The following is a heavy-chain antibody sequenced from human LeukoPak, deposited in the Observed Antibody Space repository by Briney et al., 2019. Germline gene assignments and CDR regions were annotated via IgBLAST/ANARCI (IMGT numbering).Heavy chain of an antibody. CDR1: GGSISSYY. V-gene: IGHV4-59*01. CDR3: ARVEGWPELDGYVGAAFDY. Sequence: PSETLSLTCTVSGGSISSYYWSWIRQPPGKGLEWIGYIYYSGSTNYNPSLKSRVTISVDTSKNQFSLKLSSVTAADTAVYYCARVEGWPELDGYVGAAFDYWGQGTLVTVSS. D-gene: IGHD1-1*01. CDR2: IYYSGST. J-gene: IGHJ4*02.